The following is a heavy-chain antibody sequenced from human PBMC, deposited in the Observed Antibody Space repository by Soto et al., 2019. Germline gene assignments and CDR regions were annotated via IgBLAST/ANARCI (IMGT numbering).Heavy chain of an antibody. CDR1: GFTFNSYG. Sequence: QVQLVESGGGVVQPGRSLRLSCAASGFTFNSYGMHWVRQAPGKGLEWVAVISYIGSNKYYGDSVKGRFTISRDNSKNSLYLQMNSLRAEDTAVYYCAKDQSGSVNAFDIWGQGTMVTVSP. V-gene: IGHV3-30*18. D-gene: IGHD6-25*01. CDR2: ISYIGSNK. J-gene: IGHJ3*02. CDR3: AKDQSGSVNAFDI.